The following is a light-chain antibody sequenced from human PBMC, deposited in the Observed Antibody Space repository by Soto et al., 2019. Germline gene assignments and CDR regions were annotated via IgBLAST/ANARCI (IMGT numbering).Light chain of an antibody. Sequence: EIVLTQSPGTLSLSPGERATLSCRASQSVRSSYLDWYQQKPGQAPRLLIYSASSRATAIPDRFSGSGSGTDFTLTITSLEPEDSAVYYCQQFDGSSVTFGQGTKVESK. J-gene: IGKJ1*01. CDR2: SAS. CDR3: QQFDGSSVT. V-gene: IGKV3-20*01. CDR1: QSVRSSY.